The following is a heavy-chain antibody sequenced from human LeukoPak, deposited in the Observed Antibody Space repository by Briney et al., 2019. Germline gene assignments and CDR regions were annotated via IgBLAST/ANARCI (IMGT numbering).Heavy chain of an antibody. CDR1: GYTFTSYG. V-gene: IGHV1-18*04. J-gene: IGHJ6*04. Sequence: ASVKVSCKASGYTFTSYGISWVRQAPGQGLEWMGWISAYNGNTNYAQKLQGRVTMTTDTSTSTAYMELRSLRSDDTAVYYCARDSLLRYFDWFPLGMDVWGKGTTATVSS. CDR3: ARDSLLRYFDWFPLGMDV. CDR2: ISAYNGNT. D-gene: IGHD3-9*01.